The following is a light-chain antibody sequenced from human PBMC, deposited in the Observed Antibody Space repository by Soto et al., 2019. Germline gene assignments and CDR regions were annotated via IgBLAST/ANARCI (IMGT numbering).Light chain of an antibody. CDR1: QDISSW. V-gene: IGKV1-12*01. CDR3: QQASSFPPT. CDR2: AAS. Sequence: IQLTRSPSARSAAVGGNGTVICLASQDISSWLAWYQQKPGKAPKIMIYAASSLQGGVPSRFSGRGSGTEFTLTIRSLQSEDFATYYCQQASSFPPTFGQGTRLEIK. J-gene: IGKJ5*01.